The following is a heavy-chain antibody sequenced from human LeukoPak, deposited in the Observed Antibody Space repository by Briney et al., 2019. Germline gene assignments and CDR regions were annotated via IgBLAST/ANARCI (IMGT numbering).Heavy chain of an antibody. CDR3: AKMQGYFDY. J-gene: IGHJ4*02. Sequence: GGSLRLSRAASQFTFSSSGMAWVRQSPEEGLEWVSAITGSGATTYYADSVKGRFTISRDNSKSTVSLQMNSLRAEDTAIYYCAKMQGYFDYWGQGALVTVSS. V-gene: IGHV3-23*01. CDR2: ITGSGATT. CDR1: QFTFSSSG.